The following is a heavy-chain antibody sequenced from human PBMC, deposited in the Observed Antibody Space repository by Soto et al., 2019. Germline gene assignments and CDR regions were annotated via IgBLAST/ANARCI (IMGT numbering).Heavy chain of an antibody. CDR2: IYSGGST. CDR1: GFTVSSNY. D-gene: IGHD6-13*01. J-gene: IGHJ4*02. CDR3: ARESPGIAAAGEGY. Sequence: EVQLVESGGGVVQPGGSLRLSCAASGFTVSSNYMSWVRQAPGKGQEWVSVIYSGGSTYYADSVKGRFTISRDNSKNTLYLQMNSLRAEDTAVYYCARESPGIAAAGEGYWGQGTLVTVSS. V-gene: IGHV3-66*01.